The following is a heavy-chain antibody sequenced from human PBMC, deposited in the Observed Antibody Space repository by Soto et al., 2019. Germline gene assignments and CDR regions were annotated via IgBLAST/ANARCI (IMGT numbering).Heavy chain of an antibody. CDR1: GGTFSSYA. V-gene: IGHV1-69*13. CDR2: IIPIFGTA. Sequence: GASVKVSCKASGGTFSSYAISWVRQAPGQGLEWMGGIIPIFGTANYAQKFQGRVAITADESTSTAYMELSSLRSEDTAVYYCARYYSGYDFYYFDYWGQGTLVTVSS. D-gene: IGHD5-12*01. J-gene: IGHJ4*02. CDR3: ARYYSGYDFYYFDY.